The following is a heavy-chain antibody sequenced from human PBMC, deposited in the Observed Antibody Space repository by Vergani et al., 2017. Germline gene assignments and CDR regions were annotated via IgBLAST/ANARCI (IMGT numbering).Heavy chain of an antibody. CDR2: LTGGGGST. D-gene: IGHD3-9*01. Sequence: EVQLLESGGSLKQPGGSVRLSCADSGFTFSTYAMHWVRQAPGKGLEWVSALTGGGGSTYYADSFKGRFIISRDNSRDTLYLQMNSLRPEDTAVYYCARETDTGSYVSYNYYAMDVWGQGTTVSVSS. CDR1: GFTFSTYA. J-gene: IGHJ6*02. CDR3: ARETDTGSYVSYNYYAMDV. V-gene: IGHV3-23*01.